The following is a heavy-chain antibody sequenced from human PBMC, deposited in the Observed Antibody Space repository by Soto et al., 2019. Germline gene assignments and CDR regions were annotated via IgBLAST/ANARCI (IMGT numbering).Heavy chain of an antibody. CDR3: ARANCSGYSCYEYAEYFQH. Sequence: QVQLVQSGAEVKKPGSSVKVSCKASGGTFSSYAISWVRQAPGQGLEWMGGIIPIFGTANYAQKFHGRVTITADESTSTAYMELSSLRSEDTAVYYCARANCSGYSCYEYAEYFQHWGQGTLVTVSS. CDR1: GGTFSSYA. CDR2: IIPIFGTA. V-gene: IGHV1-69*12. D-gene: IGHD2-15*01. J-gene: IGHJ1*01.